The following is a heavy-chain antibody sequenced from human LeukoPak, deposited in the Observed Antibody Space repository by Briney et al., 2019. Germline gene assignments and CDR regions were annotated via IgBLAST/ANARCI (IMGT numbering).Heavy chain of an antibody. J-gene: IGHJ4*02. Sequence: ASVTVSCTASGYTFTSYYMHWVRQAPGQGLEWMGIINPSGGSTSYAQKFQGRVTMTGDTSISTAYMELSSLRSDDTAVYYCTRESGSYHGNDYWGQGTLVTVSS. D-gene: IGHD1-26*01. CDR3: TRESGSYHGNDY. CDR1: GYTFTSYY. V-gene: IGHV1-46*01. CDR2: INPSGGST.